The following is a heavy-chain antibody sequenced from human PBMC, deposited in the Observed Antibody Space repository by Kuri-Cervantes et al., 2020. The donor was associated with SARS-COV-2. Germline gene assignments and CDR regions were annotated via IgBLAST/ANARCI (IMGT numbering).Heavy chain of an antibody. Sequence: ASVKVSCKASGYTFTSYGISWVRQAPGQGLEWMGWISAYNGNTNYAQKLQGRVTMTTDTSTSTAYMELRSLRSDDTAVYYCARGIDDFWSGYCPFDYWGQGTLVTVSS. D-gene: IGHD3-3*01. CDR2: ISAYNGNT. CDR3: ARGIDDFWSGYCPFDY. J-gene: IGHJ4*02. CDR1: GYTFTSYG. V-gene: IGHV1-18*01.